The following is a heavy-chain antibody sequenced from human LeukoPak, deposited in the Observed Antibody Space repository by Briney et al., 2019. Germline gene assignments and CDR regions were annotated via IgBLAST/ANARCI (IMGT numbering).Heavy chain of an antibody. CDR2: IKQDGSQR. CDR1: GLTLSNVW. Sequence: GGSLRLSCAVSGLTLSNVWMNWVRQAPGKGLEWVANIKQDGSQRYYVDSVKGRFTISRDNAKNSLYLQMNSLRAGDTAVYYCASGGGARQEGYAFDVWGRGTMVTVSS. J-gene: IGHJ3*01. V-gene: IGHV3-7*01. D-gene: IGHD2-21*01. CDR3: ASGGGARQEGYAFDV.